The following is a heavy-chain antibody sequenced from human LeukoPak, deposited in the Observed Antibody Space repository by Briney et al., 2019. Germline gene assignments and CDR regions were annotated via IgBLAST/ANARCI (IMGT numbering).Heavy chain of an antibody. D-gene: IGHD5-18*01. V-gene: IGHV3-74*01. CDR2: INIDGSST. Sequence: GGSLRLSCAASGFTFSSCWMHWVRQVPGKGLVGVSRINIDGSSTNYADSVKGRFTISRDNAKNTLYLQMNSLRAEDTAVYYCACSLGYRFDYWGQGTLVTVSS. CDR3: ACSLGYRFDY. J-gene: IGHJ4*02. CDR1: GFTFSSCW.